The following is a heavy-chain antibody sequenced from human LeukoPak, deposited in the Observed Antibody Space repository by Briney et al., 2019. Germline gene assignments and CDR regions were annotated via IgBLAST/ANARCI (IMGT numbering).Heavy chain of an antibody. J-gene: IGHJ4*02. Sequence: PGGSLRLSCAASGFSFSSYSMNWVRQAPGKGLEWVSSISSSSNYIYYADSLKGRFTISRDNAKTSLYLQMNSLRAEDTAVYYCARDLRSAWGQGTLVTVSS. D-gene: IGHD4-17*01. V-gene: IGHV3-21*01. CDR3: ARDLRSA. CDR1: GFSFSSYS. CDR2: ISSSSNYI.